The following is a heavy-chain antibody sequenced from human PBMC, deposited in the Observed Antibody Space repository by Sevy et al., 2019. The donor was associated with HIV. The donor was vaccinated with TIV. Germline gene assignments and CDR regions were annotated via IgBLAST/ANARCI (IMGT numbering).Heavy chain of an antibody. CDR2: ISGFGNT. CDR3: AIVLNPALESMMEVTVRSLKGFDV. V-gene: IGHV3-23*01. D-gene: IGHD3-22*01. Sequence: EGSLRLSCAASGFTFNTNVMNWVRQAPGKELEWVSSISGFGNTYYADSVRGRFTISRDNAKNTLYLQMNSLRADDTAVYYSAIVLNPALESMMEVTVRSLKGFDVWGQGTMVTVSS. CDR1: GFTFNTNV. J-gene: IGHJ3*01.